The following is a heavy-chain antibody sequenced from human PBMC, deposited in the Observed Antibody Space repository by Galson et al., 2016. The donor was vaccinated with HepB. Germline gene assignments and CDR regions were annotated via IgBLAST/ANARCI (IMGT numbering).Heavy chain of an antibody. J-gene: IGHJ5*02. CDR3: ARERGGDSGYDHNWFDP. Sequence: ETLSLTCSVSGGSISTYYWSWIRQPPGKGLEWIGYIYYSGNTKYNPSLKSRVTISVDPSKNQLSLKLSSVTAADTAMYYCARERGGDSGYDHNWFDPWGHGTQVTVSS. CDR2: IYYSGNT. CDR1: GGSISTYY. D-gene: IGHD5-12*01. V-gene: IGHV4-59*01.